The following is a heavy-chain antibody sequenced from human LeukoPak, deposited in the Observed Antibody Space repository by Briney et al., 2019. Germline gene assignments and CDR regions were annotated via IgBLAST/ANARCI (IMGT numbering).Heavy chain of an antibody. V-gene: IGHV3-23*01. D-gene: IGHD3-3*01. CDR2: ISPSGDVT. J-gene: IGHJ4*02. CDR1: GFTFSTYA. Sequence: GGSLRLSCAASGFTFSTYAMSWVRQAPGEGLEWVSAISPSGDVTFHADSVRGRFPISRDTSKNTLYLHMNSLRAEDTAVYYCAKEPHSGVVTSFDYWGQGTLVSVSS. CDR3: AKEPHSGVVTSFDY.